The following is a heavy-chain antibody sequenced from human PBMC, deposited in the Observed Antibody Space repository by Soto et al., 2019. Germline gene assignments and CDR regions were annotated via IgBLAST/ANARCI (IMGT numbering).Heavy chain of an antibody. CDR3: ARRHLAVAVSPWFDP. CDR2: IDSSGEK. J-gene: IGHJ5*02. D-gene: IGHD6-19*01. Sequence: QVTLKESGPVLVKPTETLTLRCTVSGLSITDSEMGVSWIRQPPGQPLEWLAHIDSSGEKSYRTFLKSRLAIPKETSKSQISLNMTNMEPADTATYYCARRHLAVAVSPWFDPWGQGIPVTVSS. V-gene: IGHV2-26*01. CDR1: GLSITDSEMG.